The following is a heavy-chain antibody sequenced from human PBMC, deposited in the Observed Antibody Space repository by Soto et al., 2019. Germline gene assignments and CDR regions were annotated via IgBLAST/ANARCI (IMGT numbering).Heavy chain of an antibody. D-gene: IGHD1-1*01. Sequence: GSLRLSCAASGFTFSTYSMNWVRQAPGEGLEWVAVISYDGNNKFYADSVKGRFTISRDSSSQTLYLQMNSLRPDDTAMYYCARDGVSSTDYTWNYGTYFDYWGPGALVTVSS. CDR2: ISYDGNNK. CDR1: GFTFSTYS. J-gene: IGHJ4*02. CDR3: ARDGVSSTDYTWNYGTYFDY. V-gene: IGHV3-30*03.